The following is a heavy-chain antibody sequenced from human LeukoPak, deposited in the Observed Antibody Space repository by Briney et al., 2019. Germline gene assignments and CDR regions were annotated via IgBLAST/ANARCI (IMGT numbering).Heavy chain of an antibody. CDR3: ARDGRGYSGYDGEVFWFDP. D-gene: IGHD5-12*01. CDR2: IIPILGIA. J-gene: IGHJ5*02. Sequence: SVKVSFKASGGTFSSYAISWVRQAPGQGLEWMGRIIPILGIANYAQKFQGRVTITADKSTSTAYMELSSLRSGDTAVYYCARDGRGYSGYDGEVFWFDPWGQGTLVTVSS. V-gene: IGHV1-69*04. CDR1: GGTFSSYA.